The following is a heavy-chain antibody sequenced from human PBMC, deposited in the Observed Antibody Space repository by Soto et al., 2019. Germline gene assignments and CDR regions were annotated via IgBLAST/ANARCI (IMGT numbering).Heavy chain of an antibody. CDR1: GYTFTSYG. J-gene: IGHJ6*02. V-gene: IGHV1-18*01. CDR2: ISAYNGNT. D-gene: IGHD3-3*01. Sequence: QVQLVQSGAEVKKPGASVKVSCKASGYTFTSYGISWVRQAPGQGLEWMGWISAYNGNTNYAQKLQGRGTMTTDTSTSTDYMELRSLRSDDTAVYYCARDPGWTQNYYYYGMDVWDQGTTVTVSS. CDR3: ARDPGWTQNYYYYGMDV.